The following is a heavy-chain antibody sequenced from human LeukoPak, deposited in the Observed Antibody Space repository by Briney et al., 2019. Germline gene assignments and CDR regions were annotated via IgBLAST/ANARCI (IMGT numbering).Heavy chain of an antibody. Sequence: SETLSLTCTVSGYSISSGYYWCWIRQPPRKGLEGIGSIYHSGSTYYNPSLKRRVTISVHTSQTQFSLTLSSVTDADTAVYYCARSRYCSSTSCLLGYYFDYWGQGTLVTVSS. CDR2: IYHSGST. J-gene: IGHJ4*02. CDR1: GYSISSGYY. D-gene: IGHD2-2*01. V-gene: IGHV4-38-2*02. CDR3: ARSRYCSSTSCLLGYYFDY.